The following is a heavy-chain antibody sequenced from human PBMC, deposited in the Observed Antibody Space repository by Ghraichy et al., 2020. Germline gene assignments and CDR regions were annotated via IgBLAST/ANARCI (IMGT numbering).Heavy chain of an antibody. Sequence: SETLSLTCAVYGGSFSGYYWSWIRQPPGKGLEWIGEINHSGSTNYNPSLKSRVTISVDTSKNQFSLKLSSVTAADTAVYYCARISNYGDYETAGLDAFDIWGQGTMVTVSS. V-gene: IGHV4-34*01. CDR1: GGSFSGYY. J-gene: IGHJ3*02. D-gene: IGHD4-17*01. CDR2: INHSGST. CDR3: ARISNYGDYETAGLDAFDI.